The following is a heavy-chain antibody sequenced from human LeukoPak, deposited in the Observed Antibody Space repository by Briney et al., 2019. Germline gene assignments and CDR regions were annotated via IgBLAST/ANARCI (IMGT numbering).Heavy chain of an antibody. D-gene: IGHD3-16*02. V-gene: IGHV3-30-3*01. J-gene: IGHJ4*02. CDR3: ARGSYHFDY. Sequence: GGSLRLSCAASGFTFSSYAMHWVRQAPGKGLEWVAVISYDGSNKYYADSVKGRFTISRDNSKNTLYLQMNSLRAEDTAMYYCARGSYHFDYWGQGTLVTVSS. CDR2: ISYDGSNK. CDR1: GFTFSSYA.